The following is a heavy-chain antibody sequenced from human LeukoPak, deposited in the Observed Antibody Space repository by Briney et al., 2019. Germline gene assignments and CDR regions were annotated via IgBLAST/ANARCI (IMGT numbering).Heavy chain of an antibody. CDR1: GYSFTSYW. V-gene: IGHV5-51*01. Sequence: GESLKISCKGSGYSFTSYWIGWVRQMPGKGLEWMGIIYPGDSDTRYSPSFQGQVTISADKSISTAYLQWSSLKASDTAMYYCASRITMVRGGSSDAFDIWGQGTMVTVSS. D-gene: IGHD3-10*01. CDR3: ASRITMVRGGSSDAFDI. CDR2: IYPGDSDT. J-gene: IGHJ3*02.